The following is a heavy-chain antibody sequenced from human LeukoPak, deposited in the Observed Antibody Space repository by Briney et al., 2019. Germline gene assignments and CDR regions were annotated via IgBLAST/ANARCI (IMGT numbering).Heavy chain of an antibody. CDR1: GGTFSSYA. D-gene: IGHD2-2*01. CDR2: IIPIFGTA. Sequence: ASVKVSCKASGGTFSSYAIGWVRQAPGQGLEWMGGIIPIFGTANYAQKFQGRVTITADESTSTAYMELSSLRSEDTAVYYCARGYCSSTSCYAFDYWGQGTLVTVSS. V-gene: IGHV1-69*13. CDR3: ARGYCSSTSCYAFDY. J-gene: IGHJ4*02.